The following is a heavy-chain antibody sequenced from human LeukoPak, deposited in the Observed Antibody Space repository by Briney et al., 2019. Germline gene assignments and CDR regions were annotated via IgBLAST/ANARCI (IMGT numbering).Heavy chain of an antibody. D-gene: IGHD3-3*01. V-gene: IGHV1-69*13. CDR2: IIPIFGTA. J-gene: IGHJ4*02. CDR3: ARGVYYDFWSGYYTPPPLRY. Sequence: SVKVSCKASGGTFSSYAISWVRQAPGQGLEWMGGIIPIFGTANYAQKFQGRVTITADESTSTAYMELSSLRSEDTAVYYCARGVYYDFWSGYYTPPPLRYWGQGTMVTVSS. CDR1: GGTFSSYA.